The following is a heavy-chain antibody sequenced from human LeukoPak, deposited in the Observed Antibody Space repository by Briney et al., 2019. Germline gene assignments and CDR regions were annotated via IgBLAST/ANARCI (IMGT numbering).Heavy chain of an antibody. Sequence: GGSLRLSCAASRFTFSSYAMTWVRQAPGKGLGWVSTISGSGGSTNYADSVKGRFTISRDNSQNTLYLQMNSLRAEDTAVYYCAPRPTVTIDYWGQGTLVTVSS. CDR2: ISGSGGST. J-gene: IGHJ4*02. CDR3: APRPTVTIDY. V-gene: IGHV3-23*01. CDR1: RFTFSSYA. D-gene: IGHD4-17*01.